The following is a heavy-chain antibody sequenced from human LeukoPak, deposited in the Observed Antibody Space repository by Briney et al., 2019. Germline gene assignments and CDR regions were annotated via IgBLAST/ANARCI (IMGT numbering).Heavy chain of an antibody. J-gene: IGHJ3*02. CDR1: GGSISSSSFY. D-gene: IGHD3-22*01. V-gene: IGHV4-39*07. Sequence: PSETLSLTCTVSGGSISSSSFYWGWIRQAPGKGLEWIGSVYYSGSIYYNPSLESRVTISVDTSKNQFSLKLSSVTAADTAVYYCAINVKGGYYGDAFDIWGQGTMVTVSS. CDR2: VYYSGSI. CDR3: AINVKGGYYGDAFDI.